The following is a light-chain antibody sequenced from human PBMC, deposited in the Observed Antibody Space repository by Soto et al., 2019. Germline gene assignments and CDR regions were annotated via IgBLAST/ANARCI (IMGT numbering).Light chain of an antibody. Sequence: EIVLTQSPATLSLSPGERATLSCRASQSVSSYLAWYQQNPGQAPRLLIYDASNRATGIPARFSVSGSGTDFTLTISSLEPEDFAVYYCQQRSNWPLTFGGGTKVEIK. CDR3: QQRSNWPLT. CDR2: DAS. V-gene: IGKV3-11*01. CDR1: QSVSSY. J-gene: IGKJ4*01.